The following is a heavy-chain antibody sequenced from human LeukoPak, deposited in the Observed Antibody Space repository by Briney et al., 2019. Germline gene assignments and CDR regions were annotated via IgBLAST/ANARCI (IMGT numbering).Heavy chain of an antibody. Sequence: SGPTLVNPPQTLTLTCTFSGFSLGTRGMCVSWIRQPPGKALEWLARIAWDDDKYYSTSLKTRLTISKDPSKNQVVLTMTNMDPVDTATYYCARTVVAALLGYYYMDVWGKGTTVTISS. J-gene: IGHJ6*03. V-gene: IGHV2-70*11. CDR2: IAWDDDK. CDR3: ARTVVAALLGYYYMDV. CDR1: GFSLGTRGMC. D-gene: IGHD2-15*01.